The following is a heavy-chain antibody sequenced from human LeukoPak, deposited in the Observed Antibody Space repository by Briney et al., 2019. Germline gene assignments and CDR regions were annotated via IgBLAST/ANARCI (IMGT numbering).Heavy chain of an antibody. CDR1: NYTFTSYG. CDR2: ISAYNGNT. J-gene: IGHJ3*01. D-gene: IGHD2-2*01. V-gene: IGHV1-18*01. CDR3: ARRSHLGECTSTACPGAFGV. Sequence: ASVKVSCKASNYTFTSYGISWVRQAPGQGLEWMGWISAYNGNTNYAQKLQGRVTMTTDTSTSTAYMELRSLRSDDTAVYYCARRSHLGECTSTACPGAFGVWGQGTMVTVSS.